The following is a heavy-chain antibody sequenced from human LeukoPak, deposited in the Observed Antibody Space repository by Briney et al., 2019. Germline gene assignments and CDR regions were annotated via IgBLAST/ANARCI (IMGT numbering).Heavy chain of an antibody. CDR3: ARDRPNRDGYNRPYYYYYGMDV. CDR1: GYTFTSYY. Sequence: ASVNVSCKASGYTFTSYYMHWVRQAPGQGLEWMGIINPSGGSTSYAQKFQGRVTMTRDTSTSTVYMELSSLRSEDTAVYYCARDRPNRDGYNRPYYYYYGMDVWGQGTTVTVSS. J-gene: IGHJ6*02. CDR2: INPSGGST. V-gene: IGHV1-46*01. D-gene: IGHD5-24*01.